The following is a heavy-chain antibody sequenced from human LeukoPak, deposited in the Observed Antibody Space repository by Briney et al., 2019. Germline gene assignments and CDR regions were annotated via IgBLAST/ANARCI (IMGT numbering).Heavy chain of an antibody. Sequence: SVTLSLTCAVYGGSFSGYYWSWIRQPPGKGLEWIGEINHSGSTNYNPTLKSRVTISVDTSKNQFSLKLSSVTAADTAVYYCATSKYQLLLDAFDIWGQGTMVTVSS. CDR1: GGSFSGYY. CDR2: INHSGST. J-gene: IGHJ3*02. D-gene: IGHD2-2*01. CDR3: ATSKYQLLLDAFDI. V-gene: IGHV4-34*01.